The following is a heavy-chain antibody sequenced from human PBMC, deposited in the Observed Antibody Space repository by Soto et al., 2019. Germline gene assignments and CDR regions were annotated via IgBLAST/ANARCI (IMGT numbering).Heavy chain of an antibody. CDR2: ISGSGGST. Sequence: EVQLLESGGGLVQPGGSLRLSCAASGFTFSSYAMSWVRQAPGKGLEWVSAISGSGGSTYYADSVKGRFTISRDNSKNTLYLQMNSLRAEDTAVYYCAKDIRGDRVLLWFGEQAGIGGQGTLVTVSS. V-gene: IGHV3-23*01. J-gene: IGHJ4*02. D-gene: IGHD3-10*01. CDR1: GFTFSSYA. CDR3: AKDIRGDRVLLWFGEQAGI.